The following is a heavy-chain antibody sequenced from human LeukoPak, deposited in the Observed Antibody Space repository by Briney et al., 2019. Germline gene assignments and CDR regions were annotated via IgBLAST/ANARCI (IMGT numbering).Heavy chain of an antibody. CDR2: INHSGST. CDR3: ARHRTVGLVSAGLCLDY. Sequence: SETLSLTCVVYGGSFSAYYWNWIRQPPGKGLEWIGEINHSGSTNYKPSLKSRVTISVDTSKNQFSLKLSSVTAADTAVYYCARHRTVGLVSAGLCLDYWGQGTLVTVSS. J-gene: IGHJ4*02. CDR1: GGSFSAYY. D-gene: IGHD2-2*01. V-gene: IGHV4-34*01.